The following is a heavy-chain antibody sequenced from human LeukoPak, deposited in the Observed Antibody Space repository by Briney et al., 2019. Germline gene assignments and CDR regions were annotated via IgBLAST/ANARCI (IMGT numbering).Heavy chain of an antibody. CDR1: GFTFSSYS. J-gene: IGHJ5*02. CDR2: ISSSSSTI. CDR3: ASLNSLYCSSTSCYGTNWFDP. V-gene: IGHV3-48*01. D-gene: IGHD2-2*01. Sequence: GGSLRLSCAASGFTFSSYSMNWVRQAPGKGLEWVSYISSSSSTIYYADSVKGRFTISRDNAKNSLYLQMNSLRAEDTAVYYCASLNSLYCSSTSCYGTNWFDPWGQGTLVTVSS.